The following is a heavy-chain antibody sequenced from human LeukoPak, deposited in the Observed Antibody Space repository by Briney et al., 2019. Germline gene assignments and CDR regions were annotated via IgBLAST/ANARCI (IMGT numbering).Heavy chain of an antibody. CDR3: ARVYYYYDSSGYYYWWFDP. CDR2: NNAGNGNT. J-gene: IGHJ5*02. D-gene: IGHD3-22*01. V-gene: IGHV1-3*01. CDR1: GYTFTSYA. Sequence: ASVKVSCKASGYTFTSYAMHWVRQAPGQRLEWMGWNNAGNGNTKYSQKFQGRVTMTRNTSISTAYMELSSLRSEDTAVYYCARVYYYYDSSGYYYWWFDPWGQGTLVTVSS.